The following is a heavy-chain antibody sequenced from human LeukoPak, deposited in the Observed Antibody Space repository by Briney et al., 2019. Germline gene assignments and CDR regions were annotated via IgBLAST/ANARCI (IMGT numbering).Heavy chain of an antibody. V-gene: IGHV3-23*01. CDR3: AKDSRGYYSRSGNPNWFDP. CDR2: ISGSGGST. D-gene: IGHD3-10*01. CDR1: GFAFSSYA. J-gene: IGHJ5*02. Sequence: PGGSLRLSCAASGFAFSSYAMSWVRQAPGKGLEWVSTISGSGGSTYYADSVKGRIATSRDNSKNTLYVQMNSLRAEDTAVYYCAKDSRGYYSRSGNPNWFDPWGQGTRVTVSS.